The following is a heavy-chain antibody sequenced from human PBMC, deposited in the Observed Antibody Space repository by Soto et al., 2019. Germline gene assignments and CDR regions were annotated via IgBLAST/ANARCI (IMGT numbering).Heavy chain of an antibody. J-gene: IGHJ6*01. D-gene: IGHD2-8*02. CDR2: MRGRDGST. V-gene: IGHV3-23*01. Sequence: EVQLLESGGGLVQPGGSLRLSCAASGFTFNNYAMTWVRQAPGKGLEWVSTMRGRDGSTYYADSVKGRLTISRDKSKNALYLQRSRLRAEDTALYYCVKDWTGDTCPCMDVWGQGTTVTVSS. CDR1: GFTFNNYA. CDR3: VKDWTGDTCPCMDV.